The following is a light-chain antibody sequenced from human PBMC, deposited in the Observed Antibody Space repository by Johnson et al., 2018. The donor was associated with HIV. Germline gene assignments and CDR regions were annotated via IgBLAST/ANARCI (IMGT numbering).Light chain of an antibody. V-gene: IGLV1-51*01. CDR1: SSNIGDNY. J-gene: IGLJ1*01. CDR2: DNN. Sequence: QSVLTQPPSVSAAPGQKVTISCSGSSSNIGDNYVSWYQHLPGTAPKLLIYDNNKRPSGIPDRFSGSKSGTSATLALTGLQTGDEADYYCGTWDSSLSASYVFGAGTKVTVL. CDR3: GTWDSSLSASYV.